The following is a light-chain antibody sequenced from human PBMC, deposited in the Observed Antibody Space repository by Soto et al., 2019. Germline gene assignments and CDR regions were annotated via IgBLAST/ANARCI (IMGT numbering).Light chain of an antibody. CDR1: QSVSSY. CDR3: QQYGDLVT. J-gene: IGKJ5*01. CDR2: GAS. Sequence: EIVLTQSPGTLSLSPGERATLSCRASQSVSSYLAWYQQRPGQAPRLLIYGASSRPSGIPARFSGSGSGTDFTLTISKLEPEDFAVYYCQQYGDLVTFGHGTRLEIK. V-gene: IGKV3-20*01.